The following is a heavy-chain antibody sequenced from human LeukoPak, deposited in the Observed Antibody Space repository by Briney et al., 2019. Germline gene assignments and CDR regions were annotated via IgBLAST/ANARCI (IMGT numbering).Heavy chain of an antibody. Sequence: GSLRLSCSASGFVFTIYTMYWVRQAPGKGPEYVSTISGSGNGFSIYYADSVKGRFTISRDDSKSILYLQMNGLRSEDTAVYYCVKDFGRIRGTPDSWGQGTLVTVSS. D-gene: IGHD1-26*01. V-gene: IGHV3-64D*06. CDR1: GFVFTIYT. J-gene: IGHJ4*02. CDR3: VKDFGRIRGTPDS. CDR2: ISGSGNGFSI.